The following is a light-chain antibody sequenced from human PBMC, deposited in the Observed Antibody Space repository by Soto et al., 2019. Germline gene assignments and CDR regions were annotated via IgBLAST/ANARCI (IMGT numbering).Light chain of an antibody. CDR1: SSNIGAGYD. V-gene: IGLV1-40*01. CDR3: QSYDSSLSGVV. J-gene: IGLJ2*01. Sequence: QSVLTQPPSVSGAPGKRVTISCTGSSSNIGAGYDVHWYQQLPETAPKLLIYGNSNRPSGVPDRFSGSKSGTSASLAITGLQAEDEADYYCQSYDSSLSGVVFGGGTKVTVL. CDR2: GNS.